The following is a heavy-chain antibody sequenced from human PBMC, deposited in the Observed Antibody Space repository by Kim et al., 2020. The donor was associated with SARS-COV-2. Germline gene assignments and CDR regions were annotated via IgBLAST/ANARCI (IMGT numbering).Heavy chain of an antibody. J-gene: IGHJ3*02. Sequence: FQGQVTISADKSISTAYLQWSSLKASDTAMYYCARRLSYGSYGADAFDIWGQGTMVTVSS. CDR3: ARRLSYGSYGADAFDI. D-gene: IGHD1-26*01. V-gene: IGHV5-51*01.